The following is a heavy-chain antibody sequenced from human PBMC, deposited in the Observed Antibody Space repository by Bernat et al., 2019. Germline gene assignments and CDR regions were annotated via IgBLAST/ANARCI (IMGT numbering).Heavy chain of an antibody. CDR3: AKTDSSGYWERTPPDF. CDR1: GFTFNIYG. D-gene: IGHD3-22*01. V-gene: IGHV3-30*18. Sequence: QVQLVESGGGVVQPGRSLRLSCAASGFTFNIYGMHWVRQAQGKVLEWVAVISYDGSNQYYADFVKGRFTISRDNSKNTLYLQMNSLRAEDTAMYYCAKTDSSGYWERTPPDFWGQGTLVTVSS. CDR2: ISYDGSNQ. J-gene: IGHJ4*02.